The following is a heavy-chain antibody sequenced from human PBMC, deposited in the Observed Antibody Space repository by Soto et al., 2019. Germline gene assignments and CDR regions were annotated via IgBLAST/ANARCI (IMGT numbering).Heavy chain of an antibody. J-gene: IGHJ6*02. D-gene: IGHD1-1*01. CDR3: ARGKGMEENYYYHGMDV. V-gene: IGHV1-3*01. Sequence: QVQVVQSGAEVKKPGASVKISCKASGYSFTTYAMHWVRQAPGQSLEWMAWINGGNGNTKYSQKFQDRVTITRDTSANIAYMELSSLRSEESAVYYCARGKGMEENYYYHGMDVWGQGTTVSVSS. CDR1: GYSFTTYA. CDR2: INGGNGNT.